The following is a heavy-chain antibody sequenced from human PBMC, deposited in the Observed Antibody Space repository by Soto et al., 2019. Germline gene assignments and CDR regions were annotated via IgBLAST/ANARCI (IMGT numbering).Heavy chain of an antibody. CDR3: ARGFVLRFLEWLLSPNWFNP. CDR2: INHSGST. V-gene: IGHV4-34*01. J-gene: IGHJ5*02. D-gene: IGHD3-3*01. CDR1: GGSFSCYY. Sequence: PSETLSLTCAVYGGSFSCYYWSWIRQPPGKGLEWIGEINHSGSTNYNPSLKSRVTISVDTSKNQFSLKLSSVTAADTAVYYCARGFVLRFLEWLLSPNWFNPWGDGTLVTVSS.